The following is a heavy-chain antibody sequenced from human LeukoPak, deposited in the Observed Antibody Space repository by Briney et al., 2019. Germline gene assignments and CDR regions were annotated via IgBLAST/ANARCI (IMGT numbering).Heavy chain of an antibody. CDR3: AKAPERLLWFGELSSPALDY. CDR2: IRGSGGST. J-gene: IGHJ4*02. CDR1: GFTFSSYA. V-gene: IGHV3-23*01. D-gene: IGHD3-10*01. Sequence: PGGSLRLSCAASGFTFSSYAMSWVRQAPGKGLEWVSAIRGSGGSTYYADSVKGRFTISRDNSKNTLYLQMNSLRAEDTAVYYCAKAPERLLWFGELSSPALDYWGQGTLVTVSS.